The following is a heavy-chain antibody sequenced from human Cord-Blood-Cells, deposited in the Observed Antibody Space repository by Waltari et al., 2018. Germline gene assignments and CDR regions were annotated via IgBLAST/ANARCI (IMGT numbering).Heavy chain of an antibody. CDR3: ARGQKLTGDPSDAFDI. D-gene: IGHD7-27*01. CDR1: GFPFSSYS. Sequence: EVQLVESGGGLVKPGGSLRLSCAASGFPFSSYSMNWVRQAPGKGLEWVSSISSSSSYIYYADSVKGRFTISRDNAKNSLYLQMNSLRAEDTAVYYCARGQKLTGDPSDAFDIWGQGTMVTVSS. CDR2: ISSSSSYI. V-gene: IGHV3-21*01. J-gene: IGHJ3*02.